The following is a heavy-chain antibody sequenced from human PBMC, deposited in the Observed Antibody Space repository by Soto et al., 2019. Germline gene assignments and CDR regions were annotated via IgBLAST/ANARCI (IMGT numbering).Heavy chain of an antibody. D-gene: IGHD3-22*01. J-gene: IGHJ5*02. CDR3: ARTKYYYDSSGYHNWFDP. CDR2: ISTYNGNI. CDR1: GYTFTNYG. V-gene: IGHV1-18*04. Sequence: QVQLVQSGAEVKKPGASVKVSCKASGYTFTNYGISWVRQAPGQGLEWVGWISTYNGNIHYAQKFQGRVTMTTETYTSTAYMELRSLRYDDTAVYYCARTKYYYDSSGYHNWFDPWGQGTLVTVSS.